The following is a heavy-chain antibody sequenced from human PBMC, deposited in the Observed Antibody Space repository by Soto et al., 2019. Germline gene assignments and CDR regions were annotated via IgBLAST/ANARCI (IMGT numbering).Heavy chain of an antibody. J-gene: IGHJ3*02. V-gene: IGHV1-69*02. CDR2: IIPMLNIT. D-gene: IGHD6-13*01. Sequence: QVQLVQSGAEVKKPGSSVKVSCKASGGTFSTYTIIWVRQAPGQGLEWMGRIIPMLNITNTAQSFQDRVTINSGKSTSTGYVELRTLRSDDTAVYFCTLGSWSAETFDIWGRGTMVTVSS. CDR1: GGTFSTYT. CDR3: TLGSWSAETFDI.